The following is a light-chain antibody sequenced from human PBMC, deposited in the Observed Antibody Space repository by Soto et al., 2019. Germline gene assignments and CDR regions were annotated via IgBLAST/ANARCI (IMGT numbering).Light chain of an antibody. CDR3: QQSYSTLGT. Sequence: DIQMTQSPSSLSASVGDRVTITCRASQSISSYLIWYQQKPGKAPKLLIYAASSLQSGVPSRFSGSGSGTDFTLTISSLQPEDFATYYCQQSYSTLGTFGPGTKVDIK. V-gene: IGKV1-39*01. CDR1: QSISSY. CDR2: AAS. J-gene: IGKJ3*01.